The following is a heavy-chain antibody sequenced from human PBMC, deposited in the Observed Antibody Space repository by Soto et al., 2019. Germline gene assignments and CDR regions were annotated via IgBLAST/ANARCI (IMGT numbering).Heavy chain of an antibody. CDR1: GYTFTSYA. V-gene: IGHV1-18*01. Sequence: QVQLVQSGAEVKKPGASVKVSCKASGYTFTSYAVTWVRQAPGQGLEWVGWISAYNGNTQYAQKLQGRVTMTTDTSTSTAYMELRSLRCDDPAVYLCARDLGAGQGDYWGQGTLVTVSS. J-gene: IGHJ4*02. CDR2: ISAYNGNT. D-gene: IGHD3-10*01. CDR3: ARDLGAGQGDY.